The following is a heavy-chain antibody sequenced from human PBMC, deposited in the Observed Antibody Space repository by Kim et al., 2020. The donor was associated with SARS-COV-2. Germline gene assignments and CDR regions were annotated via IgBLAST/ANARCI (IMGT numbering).Heavy chain of an antibody. D-gene: IGHD2-21*02. CDR2: INSSGRT. V-gene: IGHV4-31*03. CDR3: AREVSVGDWGSSYFDF. CDR1: GGSISSAAYY. J-gene: IGHJ4*02. Sequence: SETLSLTCTVSGGSISSAAYYWSWVRQLPGEGLQWVGYINSSGRTFYNPSLTGRMTMSFDVSKSQFSVSLTSVTAADTAVYYCAREVSVGDWGSSYFDFWGPGILVTVSS.